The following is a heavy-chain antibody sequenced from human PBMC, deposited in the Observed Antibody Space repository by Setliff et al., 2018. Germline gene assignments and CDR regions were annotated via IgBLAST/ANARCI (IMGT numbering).Heavy chain of an antibody. CDR2: IYHNGNT. CDR3: ARYCSSGSCYYDAFDV. J-gene: IGHJ3*01. V-gene: IGHV4-59*01. D-gene: IGHD2-15*01. CDR1: GGSISPYF. Sequence: KSSETLSLTCTASGGSISPYFWSWIRQPPGKGLEWIGYIYHNGNTNFNPSLKTRVTMSVDTSKNQFALNLRSVTAADTAVYYCARYCSSGSCYYDAFDVWGQGTMVTVSS.